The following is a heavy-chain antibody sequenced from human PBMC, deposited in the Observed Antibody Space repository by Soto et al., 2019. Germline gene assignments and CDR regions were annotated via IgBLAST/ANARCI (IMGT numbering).Heavy chain of an antibody. D-gene: IGHD3-3*01. J-gene: IGHJ4*02. V-gene: IGHV4-34*01. Sequence: QVQLQQWGAGLLKPSETLSLTCAVYGGSFSGYYWSWIRQPPGKGLEWIGEINHSGSTNYNPSLKCRVTIAVDTSKNQFSLKLSSVTAADTAVYYCARGSYDFWSGYAYYFVYWGQGTLVTVSS. CDR3: ARGSYDFWSGYAYYFVY. CDR2: INHSGST. CDR1: GGSFSGYY.